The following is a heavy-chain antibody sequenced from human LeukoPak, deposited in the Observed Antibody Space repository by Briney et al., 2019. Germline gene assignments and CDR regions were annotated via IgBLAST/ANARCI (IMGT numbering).Heavy chain of an antibody. Sequence: GGSVSLSCAASGFTVSSNYMTWVRQAPGGGREWVLVIYSEGSTYYADSVKGRFTISRDNSKTTLYLQMNSLSAEDTAVYYCARVSSSSYYYYAMDVWGQGTTVTVSS. CDR2: IYSEGST. CDR3: ARVSSSSYYYYAMDV. D-gene: IGHD6-6*01. J-gene: IGHJ6*02. V-gene: IGHV3-66*02. CDR1: GFTVSSNY.